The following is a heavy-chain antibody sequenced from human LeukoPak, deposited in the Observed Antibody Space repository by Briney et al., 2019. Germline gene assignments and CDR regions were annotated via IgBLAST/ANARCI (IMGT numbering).Heavy chain of an antibody. J-gene: IGHJ4*02. V-gene: IGHV4-59*12. CDR2: IYYSGST. CDR3: TRGGHYGDYHFDY. CDR1: GGSISTYY. Sequence: SETLSLTCTVSGGSISTYYWSWIRQPPGKGLEWIGYIYYSGSTNYNASLRTRVTISVDTSKNQFSLQLSSVTPDDTAVYYCTRGGHYGDYHFDYWGQGTLVTVSS. D-gene: IGHD4-17*01.